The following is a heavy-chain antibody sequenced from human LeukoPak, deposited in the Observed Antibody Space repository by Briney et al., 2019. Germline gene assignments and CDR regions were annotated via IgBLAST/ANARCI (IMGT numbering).Heavy chain of an antibody. CDR3: ARLTGSGYDLGFDY. D-gene: IGHD5-12*01. V-gene: IGHV4-59*08. Sequence: NPSETLSLTCTVSGGSISSYYWSWIRQPPGKGLKWIGNIYYSGYTTYSPSLRSRVTISVDTSKNQFSLKLSSVTAADTAVYYCARLTGSGYDLGFDYWGQGTLVTVSS. J-gene: IGHJ4*02. CDR2: IYYSGYT. CDR1: GGSISSYY.